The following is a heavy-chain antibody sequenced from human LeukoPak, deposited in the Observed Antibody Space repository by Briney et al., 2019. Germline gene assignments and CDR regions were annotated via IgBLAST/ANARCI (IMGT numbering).Heavy chain of an antibody. V-gene: IGHV1-8*01. CDR1: GYTFTSHD. CDR2: MNPNSGNT. J-gene: IGHJ6*03. Sequence: GASVKVSCKASGYTFTSHDINWVRQATGQGLEWMGWMNPNSGNTGYAQKFQGRVTMTRNTSISTAYMELSSLRSEDTAVYYCAREVKGSSGWSRQSYMDVWGKGTTVTISS. D-gene: IGHD6-19*01. CDR3: AREVKGSSGWSRQSYMDV.